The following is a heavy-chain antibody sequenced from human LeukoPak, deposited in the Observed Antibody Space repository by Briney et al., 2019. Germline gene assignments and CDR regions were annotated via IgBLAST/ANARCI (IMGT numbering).Heavy chain of an antibody. Sequence: PGGSLRLSCVASGFTFSSYGMHWVRQAPGKGLEWVAVMSSDGNKKFYAEYVKGRFTISRDNSENTLYLEMNSLRGEDTAVYYCARGDYDLSGSYHYGMDVWGQGTTVTVSS. CDR2: MSSDGNKK. V-gene: IGHV3-30*19. J-gene: IGHJ6*02. CDR3: ARGDYDLSGSYHYGMDV. D-gene: IGHD3-10*01. CDR1: GFTFSSYG.